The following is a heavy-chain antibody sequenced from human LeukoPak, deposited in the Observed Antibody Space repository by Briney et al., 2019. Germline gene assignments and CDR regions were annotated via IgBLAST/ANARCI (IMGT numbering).Heavy chain of an antibody. CDR2: ISYDGSNK. CDR3: ARDGDWGSPSYYFDY. J-gene: IGHJ4*02. Sequence: GGSLRLSCAASGFTFSSYAMHWVRQAPGKGLEWVAVISYDGSNKYYADSVKGRFTISRDNSKNTLYLQMNSLRAEDTAVYYCARDGDWGSPSYYFDYWGQGTLVTVSS. V-gene: IGHV3-30*04. CDR1: GFTFSSYA. D-gene: IGHD7-27*01.